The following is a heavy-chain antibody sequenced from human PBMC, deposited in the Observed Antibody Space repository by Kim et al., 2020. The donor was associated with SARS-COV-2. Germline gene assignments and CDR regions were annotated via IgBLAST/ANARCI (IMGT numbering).Heavy chain of an antibody. CDR1: GYTFTSYA. CDR2: INTNTGNP. J-gene: IGHJ4*02. CDR3: ARKYVDIVATNPFDY. D-gene: IGHD5-12*01. V-gene: IGHV7-4-1*02. Sequence: ASVKVSCKASGYTFTSYAMNWVRQAPGQGLEWMGWINTNTGNPTYAQGFTGRFVFSLDTSVSTAYLQISSLKAEDTAVYYCARKYVDIVATNPFDYWGQGTLVTVSS.